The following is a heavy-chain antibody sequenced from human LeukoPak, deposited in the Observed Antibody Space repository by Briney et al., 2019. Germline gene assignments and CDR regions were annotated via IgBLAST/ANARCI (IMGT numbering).Heavy chain of an antibody. Sequence: SETLSLTCTVSGGSISSYYWSWIRQPPGKGLEWIGYIYYSGTTNYNPSLKSRVTISVDTSKNQFSLKLSSVTAADTAVYYCARGGGRYSYGYEYWGQGTLVTVSS. D-gene: IGHD5-18*01. CDR2: IYYSGTT. CDR3: ARGGGRYSYGYEY. CDR1: GGSISSYY. J-gene: IGHJ4*02. V-gene: IGHV4-59*01.